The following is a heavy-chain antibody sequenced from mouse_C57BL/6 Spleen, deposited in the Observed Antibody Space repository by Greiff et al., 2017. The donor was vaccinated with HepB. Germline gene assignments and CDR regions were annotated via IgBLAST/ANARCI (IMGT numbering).Heavy chain of an antibody. CDR2: IYPGSGST. D-gene: IGHD1-1*01. CDR1: GYTFTSYW. Sequence: VQLQQPGAELMKPGASVKMSCKASGYTFTSYWITWVKQRPGQGLEWIGDIYPGSGSTNYNEKFKSKATLTVDTSSSTAYMQLSSLTSEDSAVYYCARYDYYGSSYFDYWGQGTTLTVSS. CDR3: ARYDYYGSSYFDY. V-gene: IGHV1-55*01. J-gene: IGHJ2*01.